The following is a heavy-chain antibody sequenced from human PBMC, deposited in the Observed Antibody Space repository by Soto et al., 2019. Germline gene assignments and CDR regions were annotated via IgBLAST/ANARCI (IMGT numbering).Heavy chain of an antibody. CDR1: GGSISSGGYY. CDR3: ARYIVVPAAVEAGDFFDY. V-gene: IGHV4-31*03. CDR2: IYYSGST. J-gene: IGHJ4*02. Sequence: SETLSLTCTVSGGSISSGGYYWSWIRQHTGKGLEWIGYIYYSGSTYYNPSLKSRVTISVDTSKNQFSLKLSSVTAADTAVYYCARYIVVPAAVEAGDFFDYSGQGTLVLVSA. D-gene: IGHD2-2*01.